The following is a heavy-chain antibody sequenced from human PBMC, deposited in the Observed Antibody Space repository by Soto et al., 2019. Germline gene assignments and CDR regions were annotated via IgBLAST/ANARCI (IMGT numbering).Heavy chain of an antibody. V-gene: IGHV4-59*01. Sequence: PETLSLTCTVSGGYISGYDGSWIRQPPGKGLEWLGYIYYSGSTNYNPSPKSRVTISVDTAKNQFSLNLSSVTAADTAVYYCARVECSSTRCAGGDWFDPWGQGTLVTVSS. CDR2: IYYSGST. D-gene: IGHD2-2*01. J-gene: IGHJ5*02. CDR3: ARVECSSTRCAGGDWFDP. CDR1: GGYISGYD.